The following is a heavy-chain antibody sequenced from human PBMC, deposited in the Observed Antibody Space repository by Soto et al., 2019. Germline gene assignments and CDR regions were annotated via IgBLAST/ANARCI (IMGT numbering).Heavy chain of an antibody. CDR3: ARVDSGWHDY. Sequence: SETLSLTCTASGGSISSYYWSWIRQPPGKGLEWIGYIFYTGNTDYNPSLKSRVTISVDTSKNEFSLKLTSVTTADTAVYYCARVDSGWHDYWGQGTLVTVSS. CDR2: IFYTGNT. J-gene: IGHJ4*02. D-gene: IGHD6-19*01. V-gene: IGHV4-59*01. CDR1: GGSISSYY.